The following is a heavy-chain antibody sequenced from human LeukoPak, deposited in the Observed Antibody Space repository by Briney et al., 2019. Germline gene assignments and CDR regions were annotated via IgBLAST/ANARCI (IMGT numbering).Heavy chain of an antibody. J-gene: IGHJ4*02. CDR1: GGSISSYY. CDR2: IYTSGST. Sequence: SETLSLTCTVSGGSISSYYWSWIRQPAGKGLEWIGRIYTSGSTNYNPSLKSRVTISVDKSKNQFSLKLSSVTAADTAVYYCASGSGSYYPFDYWGQGTLVTVSS. D-gene: IGHD1-26*01. CDR3: ASGSGSYYPFDY. V-gene: IGHV4-4*07.